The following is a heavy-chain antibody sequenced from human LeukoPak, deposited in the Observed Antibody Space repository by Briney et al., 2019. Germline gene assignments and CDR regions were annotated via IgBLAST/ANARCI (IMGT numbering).Heavy chain of an antibody. J-gene: IGHJ4*02. CDR1: GYTFSNDG. V-gene: IGHV1-18*01. CDR3: ARDYSVSPPSLMDY. CDR2: ISAYTGKT. D-gene: IGHD5-18*01. Sequence: VASVKVSCKAFGYTFSNDGISWVRQAPGQGLEWMGWISAYTGKTYYAQKFQGRVTMTTDTYTTTAYMELRSLTSDDTAVYYCARDYSVSPPSLMDYWGQGTLVTVSS.